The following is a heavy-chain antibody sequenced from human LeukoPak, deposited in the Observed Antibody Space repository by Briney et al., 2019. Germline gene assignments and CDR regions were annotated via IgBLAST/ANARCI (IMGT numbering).Heavy chain of an antibody. CDR2: IYYSGST. J-gene: IGHJ3*02. CDR3: ARAGAKYYYDSSGYYSTAFDI. Sequence: PSETLSLTCTVSGGSVSSGSYYWSWIRQPPGKGLEWIGYIYYSGSTNYNPSLKSRVTISVDTSKYQFSLKLSSVTAADTAVYYCARAGAKYYYDSSGYYSTAFDIWGQGTMVTVSS. V-gene: IGHV4-61*01. D-gene: IGHD3-22*01. CDR1: GGSVSSGSYY.